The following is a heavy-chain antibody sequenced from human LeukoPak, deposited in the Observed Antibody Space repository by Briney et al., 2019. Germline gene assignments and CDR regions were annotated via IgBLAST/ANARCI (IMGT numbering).Heavy chain of an antibody. J-gene: IGHJ6*02. CDR2: ISSSSSTI. CDR1: GFTFSSYS. D-gene: IGHD2-2*01. CDR3: ASVRADCSSTSCPYYYYGMDV. Sequence: GSLRLSCAASGFTFSSYSMNWCRQAPGKGLEWVSYISSSSSTIYYADSVKGRFTISRDNAKNSLYLQMNSLRAEDTAVYYCASVRADCSSTSCPYYYYGMDVWGQGTTVTASS. V-gene: IGHV3-48*04.